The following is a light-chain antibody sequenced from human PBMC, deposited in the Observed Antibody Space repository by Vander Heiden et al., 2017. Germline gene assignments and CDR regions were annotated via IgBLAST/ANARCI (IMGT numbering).Light chain of an antibody. CDR1: SSDVGGYNY. V-gene: IGLV2-14*01. J-gene: IGLJ1*01. CDR3: SSYTSSSTPYV. CDR2: EVS. Sequence: QSALTQPASVSGSPGQSLTISCTGTSSDVGGYNYVSWYQQHPGKAPKLMIYEVSNRPSGVSNRFTGSKSGNTASLTISGRQDEDEADYYCSSYTSSSTPYVFGTGTKVTVL.